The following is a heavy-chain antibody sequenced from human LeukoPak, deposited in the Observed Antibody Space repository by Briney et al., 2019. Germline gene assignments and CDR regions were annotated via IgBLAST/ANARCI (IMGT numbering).Heavy chain of an antibody. CDR3: ARRPLPGSSSPIDY. V-gene: IGHV1-3*01. Sequence: GRSLRLSCAASGFTFTSYAMHWVRQAPGQRLEWMGWINAGNGNTKYSQKFQGRVTITRDTSASTAYMELSSLRSEDTAVYYCARRPLPGSSSPIDYWGQGTLVTVSS. CDR2: INAGNGNT. D-gene: IGHD6-13*01. CDR1: GFTFTSYA. J-gene: IGHJ4*02.